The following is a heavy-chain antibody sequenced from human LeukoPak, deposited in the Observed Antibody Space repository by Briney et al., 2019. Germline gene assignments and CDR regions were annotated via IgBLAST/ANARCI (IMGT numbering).Heavy chain of an antibody. CDR2: INPNSGGT. V-gene: IGHV1-2*02. D-gene: IGHD6-13*01. Sequence: GRSLRLSCAASGFTFSSYGMHWVRQAPGQGLEWMGWINPNSGGTSYAQKFQGRVTMTRDTSISTAYMELSRLRSDDTAVYYCARDPGAASFDPWGQGTLVTVSS. CDR3: ARDPGAASFDP. CDR1: GFTFSSYG. J-gene: IGHJ5*02.